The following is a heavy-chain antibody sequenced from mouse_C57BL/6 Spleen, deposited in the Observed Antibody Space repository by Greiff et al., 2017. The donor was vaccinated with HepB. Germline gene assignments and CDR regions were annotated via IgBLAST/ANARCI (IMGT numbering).Heavy chain of an antibody. CDR3: ARKRDYDVGYFDY. D-gene: IGHD2-4*01. CDR2: IDPNSGGT. V-gene: IGHV1-72*01. CDR1: GYTFTSYW. Sequence: QSCKASGYTFTSYWMHWVKQRPGRGLEWIGRIDPNSGGTKYNEKFKSKATLTVDKPSSTAYMQLSSLTSEDSAVYYCARKRDYDVGYFDYWGQGTTLTVSS. J-gene: IGHJ2*01.